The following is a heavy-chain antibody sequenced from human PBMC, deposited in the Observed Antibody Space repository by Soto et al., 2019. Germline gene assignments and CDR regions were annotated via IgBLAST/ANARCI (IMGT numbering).Heavy chain of an antibody. CDR3: ARDRITMEDP. CDR2: INGDGSST. CDR1: GFTFSSYW. Sequence: PGGSLRLSCAASGFTFSSYWMHWVRQAPGKGLVWVSRINGDGSSTSYADSVKGRFTISRDNAKNTLYLQMNSLRAEDTAVYYCARDRITMEDPWGQGTLVTVSS. V-gene: IGHV3-74*01. D-gene: IGHD3-10*01. J-gene: IGHJ5*02.